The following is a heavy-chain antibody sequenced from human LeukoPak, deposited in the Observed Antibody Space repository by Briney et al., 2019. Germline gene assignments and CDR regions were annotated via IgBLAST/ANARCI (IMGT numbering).Heavy chain of an antibody. Sequence: SETLSLTCTASGGSITSYDWSWVRQPAGKGLEWIGRIYTSGSTNYNPSLKSRVTMSVDTSKNQFSLKLTSVTAAPTAVDYCACDPVTGYSWYYYLDVWGKGTTVTVSS. CDR3: ACDPVTGYSWYYYLDV. CDR1: GGSITSYD. V-gene: IGHV4-4*07. CDR2: IYTSGST. J-gene: IGHJ6*03. D-gene: IGHD2-15*01.